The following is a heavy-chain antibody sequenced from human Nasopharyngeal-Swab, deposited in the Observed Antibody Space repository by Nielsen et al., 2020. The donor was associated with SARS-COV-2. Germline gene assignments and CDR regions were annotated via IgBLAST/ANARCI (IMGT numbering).Heavy chain of an antibody. CDR3: ARGKNYVWGTYRYNGWFDP. CDR2: VNHSGST. D-gene: IGHD3-16*02. V-gene: IGHV4-34*01. CDR1: GGSFSGYY. Sequence: SETLSLTCAVSGGSFSGYYWSWIRQPPGKGLEWIGEVNHSGSTYYNLSLKSRVTISVDTSKNQFSLKLSSVTAADTAVYYCARGKNYVWGTYRYNGWFDPWGQGTLVTVSS. J-gene: IGHJ5*02.